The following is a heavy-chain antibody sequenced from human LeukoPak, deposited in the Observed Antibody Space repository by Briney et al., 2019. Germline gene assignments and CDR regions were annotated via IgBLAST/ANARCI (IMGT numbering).Heavy chain of an antibody. CDR2: INHSGST. J-gene: IGHJ4*02. D-gene: IGHD6-13*01. V-gene: IGHV4-34*01. Sequence: SETLSLTCAVHGGSFSGYYWSWIRQPPGKGLEWIGEINHSGSTNYNPSLKSRVTISVDTSKNQFSLKLSSVTAADTAVYYCARAAGSWHTLNFDYWGQGTLVTVSS. CDR1: GGSFSGYY. CDR3: ARAAGSWHTLNFDY.